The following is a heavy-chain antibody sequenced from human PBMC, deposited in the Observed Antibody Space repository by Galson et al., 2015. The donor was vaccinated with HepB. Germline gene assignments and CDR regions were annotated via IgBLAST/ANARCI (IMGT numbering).Heavy chain of an antibody. D-gene: IGHD2-8*01. Sequence: TLSLTCSVSGGSISSFSDFWGWIRQPPGKGLQWIVTLHYGGSTYDNPSLKSRVSISVDTSKNQFSLMLRSVTAADTAVYYCARHADAPPQNDAFDVWGQGAMVTVSS. CDR1: GGSISSFSDF. CDR3: ARHADAPPQNDAFDV. CDR2: LHYGGST. J-gene: IGHJ3*01. V-gene: IGHV4-39*01.